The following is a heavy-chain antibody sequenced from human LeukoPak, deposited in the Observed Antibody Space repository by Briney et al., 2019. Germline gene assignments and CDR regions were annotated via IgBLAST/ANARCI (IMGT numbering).Heavy chain of an antibody. CDR3: AREGDGYNRY. CDR1: GCTISSYY. J-gene: IGHJ4*02. Sequence: SETLSLTCTVSGCTISSYYLSWIRQPPGKGLEWIGYIYYSGSTNYNPSLKSRVTISVDTSKHQFSLKLSSVTAADTAVYYCAREGDGYNRYWGQGTLVTVSS. D-gene: IGHD5-24*01. CDR2: IYYSGST. V-gene: IGHV4-59*01.